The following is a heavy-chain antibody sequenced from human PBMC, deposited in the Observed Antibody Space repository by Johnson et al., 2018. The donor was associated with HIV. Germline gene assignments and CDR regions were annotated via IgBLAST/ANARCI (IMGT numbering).Heavy chain of an antibody. V-gene: IGHV3-30*04. CDR1: GFTFSSYP. D-gene: IGHD3-16*01. CDR2: ISSDGSKK. CDR3: ARVGLGDAFDI. Sequence: VQLMESGGGVVQPGRSQRLSCAASGFTFSSYPMHWVRQAPGKGLEWVAVISSDGSKKYYVDSVKGRFTISRDNSKNTLYLQMNSLSAGDTAVYYCARVGLGDAFDIWGQGTMVTVSS. J-gene: IGHJ3*02.